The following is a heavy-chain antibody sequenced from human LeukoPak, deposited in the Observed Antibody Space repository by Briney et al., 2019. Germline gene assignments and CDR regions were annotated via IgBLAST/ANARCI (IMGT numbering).Heavy chain of an antibody. D-gene: IGHD3-16*01. Sequence: SETLSLTCTVSGGSISSYYWSWIRQPPGKGLKWIGYIYTSGSTNYNPSLKSRVTISVDTSKNQFSLKLSSVTAADTAVYYCARRKLGPLDYWGQGTLVTVSS. CDR3: ARRKLGPLDY. CDR2: IYTSGST. J-gene: IGHJ4*02. V-gene: IGHV4-4*09. CDR1: GGSISSYY.